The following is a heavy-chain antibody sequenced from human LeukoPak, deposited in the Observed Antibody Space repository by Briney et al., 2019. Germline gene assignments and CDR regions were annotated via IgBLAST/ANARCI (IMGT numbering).Heavy chain of an antibody. V-gene: IGHV3-30*03. J-gene: IGHJ4*02. D-gene: IGHD3-22*01. Sequence: GGSLRLSCAASGFTFSSYGMHWVRQAPGKGLEWVAVISYDGSNKYYADSVKGRFTISRDNSKNTLYLQMNSLKTEDTAVYYCFVFYYDSSGANQFDYWGQGTLVTVSS. CDR2: ISYDGSNK. CDR1: GFTFSSYG. CDR3: FVFYYDSSGANQFDY.